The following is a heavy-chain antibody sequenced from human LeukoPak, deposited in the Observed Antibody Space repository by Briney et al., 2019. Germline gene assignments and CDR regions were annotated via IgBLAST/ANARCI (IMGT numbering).Heavy chain of an antibody. V-gene: IGHV5-51*01. CDR1: GHSVYNYS. D-gene: IGHD3-22*01. Sequence: GESLNISCKVSGHSVYNYSIGGVRQLPGKGLEGMGIIYPGDSDTRYSPSFQGQATISAAKSITPAYLQWSTLKPSATAIYYGARLNYYDSSGSKFDPWGQGTLVTVSS. CDR3: ARLNYYDSSGSKFDP. J-gene: IGHJ5*02. CDR2: IYPGDSDT.